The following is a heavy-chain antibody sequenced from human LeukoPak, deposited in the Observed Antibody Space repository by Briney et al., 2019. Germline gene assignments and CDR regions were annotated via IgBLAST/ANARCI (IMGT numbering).Heavy chain of an antibody. D-gene: IGHD3-10*01. V-gene: IGHV3-23*01. CDR1: GFTFSNYA. CDR3: AKNRMVRGVITDYYFDY. CDR2: ISGSGGST. Sequence: GGSLRLSCAASGFTFSNYAMSWVRQAPGKGLEWVSGISGSGGSTYYADSVKGRLTISRDNSKNTLYLQMNSLRAEDTAVYYCAKNRMVRGVITDYYFDYWGQGTLVTVSS. J-gene: IGHJ4*02.